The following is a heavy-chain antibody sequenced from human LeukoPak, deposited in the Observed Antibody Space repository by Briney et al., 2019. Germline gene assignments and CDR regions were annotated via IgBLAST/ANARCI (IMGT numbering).Heavy chain of an antibody. V-gene: IGHV3-23*01. CDR3: AIKDDILTGFDY. J-gene: IGHJ4*02. CDR1: GFTFSSYA. Sequence: GRSLRLSCAASGFTFSSYAMSWVRQAPGKGLEWVSAISGSGGSTYYADSVKGRFTISRDNSKNTLYLQMNSLRAEDTAVYYCAIKDDILTGFDYWGQGTLVTVSS. D-gene: IGHD3-9*01. CDR2: ISGSGGST.